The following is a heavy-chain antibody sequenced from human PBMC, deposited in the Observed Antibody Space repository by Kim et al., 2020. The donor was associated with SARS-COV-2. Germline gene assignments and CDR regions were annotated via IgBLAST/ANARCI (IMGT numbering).Heavy chain of an antibody. V-gene: IGHV4-59*01. CDR3: ARDNRGSSWSEDYYYYGMDV. CDR1: GGSISSYY. J-gene: IGHJ6*02. D-gene: IGHD6-13*01. CDR2: IYYSGST. Sequence: SETLSLTCTVSGGSISSYYWSWIRQPPGKGLEWIGYIYYSGSTNYNPSLKSRVTISVDTSKNQFSLKLSSVTAADTAVYYCARDNRGSSWSEDYYYYGMDVWGQGTTVTVSS.